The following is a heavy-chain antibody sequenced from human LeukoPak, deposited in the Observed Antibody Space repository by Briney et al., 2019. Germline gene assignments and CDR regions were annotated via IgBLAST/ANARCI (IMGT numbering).Heavy chain of an antibody. CDR2: IYTSGST. J-gene: IGHJ5*02. CDR3: ARAGNNWNDVSYNWFDP. CDR1: GDSINSGGYY. V-gene: IGHV4-61*02. Sequence: SQTLSLTCTVSGDSINSGGYYWSWIRQPAGKGLEWIGRIYTSGSTNYNPSLKSRVTMSVDTSKNQFSLKLSSVTAADTAVYYCARAGNNWNDVSYNWFDPWGQGTLVTVSS. D-gene: IGHD1-1*01.